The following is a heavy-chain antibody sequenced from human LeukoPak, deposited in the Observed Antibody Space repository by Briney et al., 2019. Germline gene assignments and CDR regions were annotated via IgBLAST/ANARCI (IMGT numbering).Heavy chain of an antibody. CDR2: IDTAGGT. J-gene: IGHJ2*01. D-gene: IGHD2-21*02. CDR3: AREGFCGGDCPGYFDL. V-gene: IGHV3-13*04. Sequence: GGSLRLSCAASGFTFSTYDMHWVRQTTGKGLEWVSAIDTAGGTYYPDSVKGRFTISRENAKNSFYLQMNSLRAGDTAVYYCAREGFCGGDCPGYFDLWGRCTLVTVSS. CDR1: GFTFSTYD.